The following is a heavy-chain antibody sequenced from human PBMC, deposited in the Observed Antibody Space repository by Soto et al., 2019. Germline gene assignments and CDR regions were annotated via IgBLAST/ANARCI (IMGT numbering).Heavy chain of an antibody. Sequence: QVHLVESGGGVVQPGRSLRLSCAASGFTFSSYAMHWVRQAPGKGLEWVAHISHDGSNNYYADSVKGRFTISRDNSKNMVYLQMNRLRVDDTAVYYCARDRAMVVVVPGYWGQGTLVTVSS. CDR3: ARDRAMVVVVPGY. CDR2: ISHDGSNN. D-gene: IGHD5-18*01. J-gene: IGHJ4*02. CDR1: GFTFSSYA. V-gene: IGHV3-30-3*01.